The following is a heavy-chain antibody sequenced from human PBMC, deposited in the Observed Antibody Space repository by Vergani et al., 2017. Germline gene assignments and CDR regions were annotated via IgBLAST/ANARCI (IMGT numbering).Heavy chain of an antibody. V-gene: IGHV3-21*01. J-gene: IGHJ4*02. D-gene: IGHD5-12*01. CDR2: ISSSSSYI. CDR3: SSRGTSGYDFKGY. CDR1: GFTFSSSS. Sequence: EVQLVESGGGLVKPGGSLRLSCAASGFTFSSSSMNWVRQAPGKGLEWVSSISSSSSYIYYADSVKGRLTISRDNAKNSLYLQMNSLRAEDTAVYYCSSRGTSGYDFKGYWGQGSLVTVSS.